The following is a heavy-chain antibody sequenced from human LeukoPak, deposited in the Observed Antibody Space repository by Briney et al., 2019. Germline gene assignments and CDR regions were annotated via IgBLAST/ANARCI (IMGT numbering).Heavy chain of an antibody. CDR3: LRSYSSSARPDY. D-gene: IGHD6-6*01. CDR2: VIYDGSNK. CDR1: GFTFSNYA. V-gene: IGHV3-30-3*01. J-gene: IGHJ4*02. Sequence: GGSLRLSCAASGFTFSNYAMHWVRQAPGKGLEWVAVVIYDGSNKYYADSVKGRFSISRDNSKNTLYLQMNSLRVEDTAVYYCLRSYSSSARPDYWGQGTQVTVSS.